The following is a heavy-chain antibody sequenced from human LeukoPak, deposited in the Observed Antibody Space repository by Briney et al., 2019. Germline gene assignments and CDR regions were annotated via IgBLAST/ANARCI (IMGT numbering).Heavy chain of an antibody. CDR1: GGTFSSYT. D-gene: IGHD3-22*01. CDR2: IIPILGIA. J-gene: IGHJ6*02. CDR3: ASGDSSGPIPYYYYGMDV. Sequence: ASVKVSCKASGGTFSSYTISWVRQAPGQGLVWMGRIIPILGIANYAQKFQGRVTITADKSTSTAYMELSSLRSGDTAVYYCASGDSSGPIPYYYYGMDVWGQGTTVTVSS. V-gene: IGHV1-69*02.